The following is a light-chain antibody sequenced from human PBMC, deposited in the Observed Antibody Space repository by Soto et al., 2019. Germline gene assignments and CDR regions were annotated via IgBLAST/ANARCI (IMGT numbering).Light chain of an antibody. V-gene: IGKV3-20*01. CDR3: QQYISSPRT. CDR1: QSVSSTY. Sequence: IVLTQSPGTLSLSPGERENLSCRASQSVSSTYLAWYQQKPGQAPRLLIYGASSRATGIPDRFSGSGSGTDFTLTISRLEPEDFAVYYCQQYISSPRTFGQGTKVDI. CDR2: GAS. J-gene: IGKJ1*01.